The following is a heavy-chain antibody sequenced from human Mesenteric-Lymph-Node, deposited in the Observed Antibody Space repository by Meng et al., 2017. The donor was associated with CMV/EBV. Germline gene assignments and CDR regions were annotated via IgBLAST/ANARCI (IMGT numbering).Heavy chain of an antibody. CDR1: GYTCSRNA. CDR2: INTNTGNP. Sequence: SGKANGYTCSRNARNGVRQAPGNGLEWMGGINTNTGNPTCAQGITGRLVLALDTSGSTAYLQTSSLKAEDAAVYYCARDTYCYGMDDWGQGTTVTVSS. CDR3: ARDTYCYGMDD. V-gene: IGHV7-4-1*02. J-gene: IGHJ6*02.